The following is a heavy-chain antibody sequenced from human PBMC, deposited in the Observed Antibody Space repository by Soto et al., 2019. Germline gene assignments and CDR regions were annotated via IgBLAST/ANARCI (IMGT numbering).Heavy chain of an antibody. CDR2: ISGGGDTT. CDR3: AKGRGGSGSLNPRVDF. D-gene: IGHD3-10*01. V-gene: IGHV3-23*01. CDR1: GFTFNHYA. J-gene: IGHJ4*02. Sequence: EVQLLESGGGLVQPGGSLRLSCAASGFTFNHYAMTWVRQAPGKGLEWVAAISGGGDTTSYADSVKGRFTVSRDGSKNTLYLQMRSLRAEDTAVYYCAKGRGGSGSLNPRVDFWGQGTLGTVSS.